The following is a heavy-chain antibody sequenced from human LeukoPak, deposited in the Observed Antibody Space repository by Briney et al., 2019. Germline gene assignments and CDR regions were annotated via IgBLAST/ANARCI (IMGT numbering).Heavy chain of an antibody. J-gene: IGHJ3*02. V-gene: IGHV1-2*02. CDR3: AREYDSSGLKAFDI. CDR2: INPNSGGT. D-gene: IGHD3-22*01. CDR1: GYTFTGYY. Sequence: GASVKVSCTASGYTFTGYYMHWVRQAPGQGLEWMGWINPNSGGTGSAQKFQGRVTITRDTSITTAYMELSRLRSDDTALYYCAREYDSSGLKAFDIWGQGTMVTVSS.